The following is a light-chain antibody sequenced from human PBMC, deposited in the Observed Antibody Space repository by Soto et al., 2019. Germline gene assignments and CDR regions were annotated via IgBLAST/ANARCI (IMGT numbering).Light chain of an antibody. CDR1: QSVSRN. CDR3: QRRSNWSTT. CDR2: DAS. V-gene: IGKV3-11*01. Sequence: EIVLTQSPGTLSVSPGERATPSCRASQSVSRNLAWYQQKPGQAPRLLIYDASNRATGIPARFSGSGSGTDFTLTISSLEPEDFAVYYCQRRSNWSTTFGQGTKVDIK. J-gene: IGKJ1*01.